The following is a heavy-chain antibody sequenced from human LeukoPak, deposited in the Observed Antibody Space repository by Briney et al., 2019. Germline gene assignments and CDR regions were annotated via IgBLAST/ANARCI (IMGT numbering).Heavy chain of an antibody. CDR3: ARDRMVRGVSVSARFDY. V-gene: IGHV3-21*01. Sequence: GGSLRLSCAASGFTFSSYWMSWVRQAPGKGLEWVSSISSSSSYIYYADSVKGRFTISRDNAKNSLYLQMNSLRAEDTAVYYCARDRMVRGVSVSARFDYWGQGTLVTVSS. J-gene: IGHJ4*02. D-gene: IGHD3-10*01. CDR2: ISSSSSYI. CDR1: GFTFSSYW.